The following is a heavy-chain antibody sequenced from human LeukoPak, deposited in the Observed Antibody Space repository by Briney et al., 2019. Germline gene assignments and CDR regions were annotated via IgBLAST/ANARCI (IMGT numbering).Heavy chain of an antibody. CDR3: ARGDYYDGGGRNWFDP. J-gene: IGHJ5*02. D-gene: IGHD3-16*01. CDR2: IHTSGTT. Sequence: PSETLSLTCTVSGGSMIDYYWSFVRQSAGKGLEWMGRIHTSGTTFFNPSLKGRITMSVDTSQTQFSLRLSSVTAADTAVYFCARGDYYDGGGRNWFDPWGQGTLVTVSS. CDR1: GGSMIDYY. V-gene: IGHV4-4*07.